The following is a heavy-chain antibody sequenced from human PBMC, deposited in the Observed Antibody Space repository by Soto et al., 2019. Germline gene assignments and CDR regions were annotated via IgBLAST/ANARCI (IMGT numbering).Heavy chain of an antibody. CDR3: ARDGMTTGDT. CDR2: VFSSVSA. CDR1: GVSVTSYT. J-gene: IGHJ4*02. V-gene: IGHV4-4*07. Sequence: SETLSLTCSVSGVSVTSYTWSWVRQPSNKGLEWIGRVFSSVSATYNPSLKSRVSISMDTAENRISLKLDSVTAADAGVYFCARDGMTTGDTWGRGTLVTVSS. D-gene: IGHD2-21*02.